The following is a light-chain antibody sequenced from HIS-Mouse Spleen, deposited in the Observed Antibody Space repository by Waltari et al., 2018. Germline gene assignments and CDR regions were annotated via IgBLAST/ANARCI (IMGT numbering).Light chain of an antibody. Sequence: QSALTQPASVSGSPGQSITIPCTGTSSAVGSYNLVSWYQQHPGKAPKLMIYEGSKRPSGVFNRFSGSKSGNTASLTISGLQAEDEADYYCCSYAGSSTFVVFGGGTKLTVL. CDR3: CSYAGSSTFVV. V-gene: IGLV2-23*01. J-gene: IGLJ2*01. CDR2: EGS. CDR1: SSAVGSYNL.